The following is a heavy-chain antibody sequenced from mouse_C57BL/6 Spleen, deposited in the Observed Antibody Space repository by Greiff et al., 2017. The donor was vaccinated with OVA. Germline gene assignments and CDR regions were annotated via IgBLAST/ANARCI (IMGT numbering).Heavy chain of an antibody. V-gene: IGHV7-3*01. J-gene: IGHJ2*01. CDR3: ARYPLTGSLDY. Sequence: EVQLVESGGGLVQPGGSLSLSCAASGFTFTDYYMSWVRQPPGKALEWLGFIRNKANGYTTEYSASVKVRFTISRDNSLSILYLQMNALVAEDSSTYYCARYPLTGSLDYWGQGTTLTVSS. CDR1: GFTFTDYY. CDR2: IRNKANGYTT. D-gene: IGHD4-1*01.